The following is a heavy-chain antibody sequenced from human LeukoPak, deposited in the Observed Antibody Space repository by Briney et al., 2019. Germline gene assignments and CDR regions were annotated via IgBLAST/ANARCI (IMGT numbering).Heavy chain of an antibody. CDR3: AKIAIAAAGIDY. Sequence: GGSLRLSCAASGFTLSTYDTHWVRQPTGEDLEWVSIIYRAGDTYYADSVKGRFTISRDNSKNTTYLQMNSLRAEDTAVYYCAKIAIAAAGIDYWGQGTLVTVSS. V-gene: IGHV3-NL1*01. CDR1: GFTLSTYD. CDR2: IYRAGDT. D-gene: IGHD6-13*01. J-gene: IGHJ4*02.